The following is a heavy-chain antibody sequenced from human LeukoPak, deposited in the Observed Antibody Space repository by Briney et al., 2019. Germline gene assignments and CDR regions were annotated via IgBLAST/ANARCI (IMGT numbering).Heavy chain of an antibody. CDR1: GGSISSSSYY. D-gene: IGHD3-22*01. Sequence: SETLSLTCTVSGGSISSSSYYWGWIRQPPGKGLEWIGSIYYSGSTYYNPSLKSRVTISVDTSKNQFSLKLSSVTAADTAVYYCARGRGGYYDSSGYFDYWGQGTLVTVSS. J-gene: IGHJ4*02. CDR3: ARGRGGYYDSSGYFDY. V-gene: IGHV4-39*07. CDR2: IYYSGST.